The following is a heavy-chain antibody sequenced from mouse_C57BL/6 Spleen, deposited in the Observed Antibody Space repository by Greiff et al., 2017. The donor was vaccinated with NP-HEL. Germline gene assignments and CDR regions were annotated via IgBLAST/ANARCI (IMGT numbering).Heavy chain of an antibody. Sequence: EVQVVESEGGLVQPGSSMKLSCTASGFTFSDYYMAWVRQVPEKGLEWVANINYDGSSTYYLDSLKSRFIISRDNAKNILYLQMSSLKSEDTATYYCARDGNYEAMDYWGQGTSVTVSS. V-gene: IGHV5-16*01. CDR2: INYDGSST. J-gene: IGHJ4*01. D-gene: IGHD2-1*01. CDR3: ARDGNYEAMDY. CDR1: GFTFSDYY.